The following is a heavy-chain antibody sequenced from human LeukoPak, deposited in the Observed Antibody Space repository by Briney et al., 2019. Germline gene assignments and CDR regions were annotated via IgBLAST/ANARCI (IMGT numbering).Heavy chain of an antibody. Sequence: SETLSLTCAVYGGSFSGHYWGWIRQPPGKGLEWIGSIYYSGSTYYNPSLKSRVTISVDTSKNQFSLKLSSVTAADTAVYYCARELDYYDSSGHPTSYYYGMDVWGQGTTVTVSS. J-gene: IGHJ6*02. D-gene: IGHD3-22*01. CDR2: IYYSGST. CDR3: ARELDYYDSSGHPTSYYYGMDV. V-gene: IGHV4-34*01. CDR1: GGSFSGHY.